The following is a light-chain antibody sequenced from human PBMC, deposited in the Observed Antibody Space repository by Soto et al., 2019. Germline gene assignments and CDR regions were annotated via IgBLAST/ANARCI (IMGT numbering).Light chain of an antibody. V-gene: IGKV3-20*01. CDR2: GAS. Sequence: EIVLTQSPGTLSLSTGERATLSCRASQSVSSNYLAWYQQKPGQAPRLLIFGASSRATGIPDRFSGSGSGTDFTLTIRRLEPEDFAVYYCQQYGSSPYTFGQGAKLEIK. CDR1: QSVSSNY. CDR3: QQYGSSPYT. J-gene: IGKJ2*01.